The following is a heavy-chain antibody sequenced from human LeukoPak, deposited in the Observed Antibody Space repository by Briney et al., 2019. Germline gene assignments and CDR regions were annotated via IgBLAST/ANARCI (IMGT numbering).Heavy chain of an antibody. V-gene: IGHV3-30*02. J-gene: IGHJ4*02. CDR2: IWYDASNK. D-gene: IGHD3-9*01. Sequence: GGSLRLSCAASGISFRSYGMDWVRQAPGKGLEWVTFIWYDASNKYYAESVKGRFTISRDNSRNTVFLQMNSLRAEDTAIYYCATDISTHYFGSWGQGTLVTVSS. CDR3: ATDISTHYFGS. CDR1: GISFRSYG.